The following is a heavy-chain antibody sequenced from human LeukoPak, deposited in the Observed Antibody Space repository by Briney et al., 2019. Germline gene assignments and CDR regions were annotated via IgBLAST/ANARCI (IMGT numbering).Heavy chain of an antibody. J-gene: IGHJ4*02. Sequence: GGSLRLSCAASGFTFSRYWMSWVRQAPGKGLEWVSAITASGGDTYHADSVKGRFTISRDNSKNILWLQMNSLRVEDTAVYFCVKGSDSGRPYYFDCWGQGTLVFVSS. CDR1: GFTFSRYW. V-gene: IGHV3-23*01. CDR2: ITASGGDT. D-gene: IGHD6-25*01. CDR3: VKGSDSGRPYYFDC.